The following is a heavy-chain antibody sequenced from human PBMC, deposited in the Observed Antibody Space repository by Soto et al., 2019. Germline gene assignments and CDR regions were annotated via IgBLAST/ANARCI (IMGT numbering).Heavy chain of an antibody. CDR2: IYYSGST. CDR3: ARVFWGMNYYYYGMDV. V-gene: IGHV4-30-4*01. D-gene: IGHD3-16*01. CDR1: GGSISSGDYY. Sequence: SETLSLTCTVSGGSISSGDYYWSWIRQPPGKGLEWIGYIYYSGSTYYNPSLKSRVTISVDTSKNQFSLKLSSVTAADTAVYYCARVFWGMNYYYYGMDVWGQGTTVTVSS. J-gene: IGHJ6*02.